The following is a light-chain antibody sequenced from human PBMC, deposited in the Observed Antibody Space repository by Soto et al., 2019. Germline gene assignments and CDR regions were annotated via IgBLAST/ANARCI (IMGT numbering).Light chain of an antibody. J-gene: IGLJ2*01. CDR2: YDD. V-gene: IGLV1-36*01. CDR3: AAWDDSLNGVV. Sequence: QSVLTQPPSVSEAPRQRVTISCSGSSSNIGNNAVNRYQQLPGKAPKLLIYYDDLLPSGVSDRFSGSKSDTSASLAISGLQSEDEADYYCAAWDDSLNGVVFGGGTKLTVL. CDR1: SSNIGNNA.